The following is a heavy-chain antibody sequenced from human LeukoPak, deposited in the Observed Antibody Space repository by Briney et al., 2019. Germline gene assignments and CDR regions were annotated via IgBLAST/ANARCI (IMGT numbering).Heavy chain of an antibody. CDR3: ARDRTTVTTWYYGMDV. CDR2: INPNTGVT. J-gene: IGHJ6*02. CDR1: GYTFTGYY. V-gene: IGHV1-2*02. Sequence: GASVKVSCKASGYTFTGYYVHWVRQAPGQGLEWMGWINPNTGVTNYAQKFQGRVTLTSDTSIITAYMELTRLRSDDTAMYYCARDRTTVTTWYYGMDVWGQGTTLTVSS. D-gene: IGHD4-17*01.